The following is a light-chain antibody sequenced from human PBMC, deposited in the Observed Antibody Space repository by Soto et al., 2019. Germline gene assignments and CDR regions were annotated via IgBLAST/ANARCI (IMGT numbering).Light chain of an antibody. V-gene: IGLV2-8*01. Sequence: QSALTQPPSESGSPGQSVTISCTGTKNDIGVYDFVSWYQHHPGIAPRLIIYEVVQRPSGVPDRFSGSKSGNTASLTVSGLQAADEADYFCKSYAGSNTYVFRSGTKV. CDR3: KSYAGSNTYV. CDR1: KNDIGVYDF. J-gene: IGLJ1*01. CDR2: EVV.